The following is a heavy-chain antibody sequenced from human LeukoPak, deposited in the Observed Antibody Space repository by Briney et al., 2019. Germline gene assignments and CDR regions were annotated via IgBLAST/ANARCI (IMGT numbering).Heavy chain of an antibody. CDR2: IKQDGSEK. CDR1: GFTFSSYW. J-gene: IGHJ6*02. D-gene: IGHD4-11*01. Sequence: PGGSLRLSCAASGFTFSSYWMSWVRQAPGKGLEWVANIKQDGSEKYYVDSVKGRFTISRDNAKNSLYLQMNSLRAEDTAVYYCAGDDYSNFLYYYGMDVWGQGTTVTVSS. CDR3: AGDDYSNFLYYYGMDV. V-gene: IGHV3-7*01.